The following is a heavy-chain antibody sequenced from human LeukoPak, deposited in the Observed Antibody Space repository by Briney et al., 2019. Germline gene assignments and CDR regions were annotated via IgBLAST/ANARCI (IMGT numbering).Heavy chain of an antibody. V-gene: IGHV3-23*01. CDR1: GFTFSSYG. CDR2: ISGSGGST. J-gene: IGHJ5*02. D-gene: IGHD6-19*01. CDR3: TKASYSSGLYGGGSS. Sequence: GGTLRLSCAASGFTFSSYGMSWVRQAPGKGLEWVSAISGSGGSTYYADSVKGRFTISRDNSKNTLYLQMNTLRAEDTAVYYCTKASYSSGLYGGGSSWGQGTLVTVSS.